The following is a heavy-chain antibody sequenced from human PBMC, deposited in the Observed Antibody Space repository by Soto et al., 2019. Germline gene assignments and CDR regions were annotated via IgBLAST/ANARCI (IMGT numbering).Heavy chain of an antibody. CDR2: ISSYNGNT. J-gene: IGHJ4*02. CDR3: ARDGGHDTPGYY. Sequence: ASVKVSCKVSGHTFTNFGITWVRQAPGQGLEWMGWISSYNGNTNYAQKLQGRVTMTTDTSTSTAYMDLRSLISDDTAVYYCARDGGHDTPGYYWGQGTLVTVSS. D-gene: IGHD3-16*01. V-gene: IGHV1-18*01. CDR1: GHTFTNFG.